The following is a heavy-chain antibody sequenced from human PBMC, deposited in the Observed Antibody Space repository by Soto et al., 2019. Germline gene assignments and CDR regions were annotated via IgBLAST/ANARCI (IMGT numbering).Heavy chain of an antibody. CDR2: ITSSSSYK. J-gene: IGHJ6*02. Sequence: GGSLRLSCVASAFTFNNFPMHWVRQAPGEGLQWLASITSSSSYKYYADSVKGRFTISRDNAKNSLFLELTGLRAEDTAVYYCARDKVRGVINTFVYHYYGMDVCGQGTTVTVSS. CDR1: AFTFNNFP. D-gene: IGHD3-10*01. V-gene: IGHV3-21*01. CDR3: ARDKVRGVINTFVYHYYGMDV.